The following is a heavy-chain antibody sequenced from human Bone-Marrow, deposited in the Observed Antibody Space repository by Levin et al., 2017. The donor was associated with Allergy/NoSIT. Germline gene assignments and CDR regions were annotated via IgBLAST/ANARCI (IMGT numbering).Heavy chain of an antibody. CDR2: SKTKSDGGTT. CDR3: IKDVSYGSGSNS. V-gene: IGHV3-15*01. CDR1: GFSFNNAW. D-gene: IGHD3-10*01. Sequence: LSLTCAASGFSFNNAWMSWVRQAPGKGLEWLGRSKTKSDGGTTDYAGPVKGRFTISRDDSTNTLYLQMNSLTSEDTAVYYCIKDVSYGSGSNSWGQGTLVTVSS. J-gene: IGHJ4*02.